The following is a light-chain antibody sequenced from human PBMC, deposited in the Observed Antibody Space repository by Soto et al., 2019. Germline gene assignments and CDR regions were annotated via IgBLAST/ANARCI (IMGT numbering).Light chain of an antibody. Sequence: DVQMTQSPSSLSALVGDRVTMSCRASQSVSRYLNWYQHKPGKAPKLLINAASNLRSGVPSRFSGSGSGTDFTLTIDGLQPEDFAVYYCQQSYITPPITFGQGTRLEIK. J-gene: IGKJ5*01. V-gene: IGKV1-39*01. CDR1: QSVSRY. CDR2: AAS. CDR3: QQSYITPPIT.